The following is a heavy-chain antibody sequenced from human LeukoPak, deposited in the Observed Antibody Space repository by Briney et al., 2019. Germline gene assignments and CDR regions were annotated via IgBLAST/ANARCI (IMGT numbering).Heavy chain of an antibody. CDR2: IRSKANSYAT. CDR1: GFTFSGSA. CDR3: TSRSYYYDSSGYYNVY. J-gene: IGHJ4*02. Sequence: GGSLRLSCAASGFTFSGSAMHWVRQASGKGLEWVGRIRSKANSYATAYAASVKGRFTISRDDSKNTAYLQINSLKTEDTAVYYCTSRSYYYDSSGYYNVYWGQGTLVTVSS. D-gene: IGHD3-22*01. V-gene: IGHV3-73*01.